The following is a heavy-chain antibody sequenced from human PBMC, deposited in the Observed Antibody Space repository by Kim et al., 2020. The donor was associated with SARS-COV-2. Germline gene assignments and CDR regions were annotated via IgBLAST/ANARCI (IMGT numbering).Heavy chain of an antibody. Sequence: GGSLRLSCTASGFTFGDYSMSWVRQAPGKGLEWVGLIRSTTYGGTTAYAASVKGRFTISRDDSKGFAYLQMNSLKTEDTAVFYCARFVPYFDYWGQGTLVT. CDR2: IRSTTYGGTT. V-gene: IGHV3-49*04. J-gene: IGHJ4*02. D-gene: IGHD3-3*01. CDR3: ARFVPYFDY. CDR1: GFTFGDYS.